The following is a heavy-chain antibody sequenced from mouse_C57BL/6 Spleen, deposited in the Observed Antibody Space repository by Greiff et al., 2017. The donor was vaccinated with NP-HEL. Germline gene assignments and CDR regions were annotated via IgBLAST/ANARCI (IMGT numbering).Heavy chain of an antibody. CDR3: TIYYGYSDY. Sequence: EVQLQQSGAELVRPGASVKLSCTASGFNIKDDYMHWVKQRPEQGLEWIGWIDPENGDTEYASKFQGKATITADTSSNTAYLQLSSLTSEDTAVYYCTIYYGYSDYWGQGTTLTVSS. D-gene: IGHD1-1*02. CDR1: GFNIKDDY. V-gene: IGHV14-4*01. CDR2: IDPENGDT. J-gene: IGHJ2*01.